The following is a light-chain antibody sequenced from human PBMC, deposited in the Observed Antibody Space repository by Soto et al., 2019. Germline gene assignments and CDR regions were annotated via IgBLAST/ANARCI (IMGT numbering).Light chain of an antibody. V-gene: IGKV3-20*01. CDR2: GAS. Sequence: EKMLTQSPGTLSLYTGERATLSCRASQSVSSSSLAWYQQKPGQAPRLIIHGASSRATGVPDRITGSGSGTDFTLSISILEPEDFAVYYCQQYGGSTRTFGQGTKVDIK. CDR3: QQYGGSTRT. J-gene: IGKJ1*01. CDR1: QSVSSSS.